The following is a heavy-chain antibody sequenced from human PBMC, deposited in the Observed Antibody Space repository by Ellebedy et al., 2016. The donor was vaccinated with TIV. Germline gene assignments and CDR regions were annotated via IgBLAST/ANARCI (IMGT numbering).Heavy chain of an antibody. Sequence: SETLSLTCTVSGGSVSSGSHFWNWIRQPPGKGLEWIGYIYKSGTTNYNPSLKSRVTMSVDMSKNQFSLSLTSVTAADTAVYYCAREGYDILTGYNSGMDVWGQGTTVTVSS. CDR1: GGSVSSGSHF. V-gene: IGHV4-61*01. D-gene: IGHD3-9*01. CDR2: IYKSGTT. CDR3: AREGYDILTGYNSGMDV. J-gene: IGHJ6*02.